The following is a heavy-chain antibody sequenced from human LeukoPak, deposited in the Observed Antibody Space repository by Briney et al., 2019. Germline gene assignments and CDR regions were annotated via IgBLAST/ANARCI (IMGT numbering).Heavy chain of an antibody. Sequence: ASVKVSSKASGYTFTGYYMHWVRQATGQGLEWMGWINPNSGGTNYAQKVQGRVTMTRDTSISTAYMELSRLRSDDTAVYYCARAFVSHGYYYDSSGYPDDFYIWGPRTMVTVSS. J-gene: IGHJ3*02. V-gene: IGHV1-2*02. CDR3: ARAFVSHGYYYDSSGYPDDFYI. D-gene: IGHD3-22*01. CDR2: INPNSGGT. CDR1: GYTFTGYY.